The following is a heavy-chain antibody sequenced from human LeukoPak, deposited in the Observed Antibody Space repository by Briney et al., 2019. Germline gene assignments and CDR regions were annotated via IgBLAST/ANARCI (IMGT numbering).Heavy chain of an antibody. Sequence: SETLSLTCTVSGGXISSYYCSWIRQPPGKGLKWIGYIYYSGSTNYNPSLKSRVTISVDTSKNQFSLKLSSVTAADTAVYYCARLQGGDYVLDYWGQGTLVTVSS. D-gene: IGHD4-17*01. CDR2: IYYSGST. CDR1: GGXISSYY. J-gene: IGHJ4*02. CDR3: ARLQGGDYVLDY. V-gene: IGHV4-59*08.